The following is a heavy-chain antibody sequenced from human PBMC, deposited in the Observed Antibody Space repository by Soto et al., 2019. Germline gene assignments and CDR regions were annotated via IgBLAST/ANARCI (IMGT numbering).Heavy chain of an antibody. CDR1: DGSISGNF. Sequence: SETLSLTCTVPDGSISGNFLTWIRQPAGKGLEWIGRISSNGNTDYNPSLKSRVTMSIDTSKNHFSLDLISVTASDTAIYYCAREVWVAGLLYYFDFWGQGTLVTVSS. CDR2: ISSNGNT. V-gene: IGHV4-4*07. D-gene: IGHD6-19*01. CDR3: AREVWVAGLLYYFDF. J-gene: IGHJ4*02.